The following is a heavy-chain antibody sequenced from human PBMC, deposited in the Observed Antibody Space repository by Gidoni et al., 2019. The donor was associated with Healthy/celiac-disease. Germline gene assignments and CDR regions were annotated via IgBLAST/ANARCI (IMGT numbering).Heavy chain of an antibody. Sequence: EVQLVESGGGLVHPGRSLSFSCTASGFTFGDYSISWFRQAPGKGLEWVGFIRSKADGGTTEDAASVKGRFTISRDDSKSIAYLQMNSLKTEDTAVYYCTSIWDYNGYCSGGSCFRDYWGQGTLVTVSS. CDR2: IRSKADGGTT. D-gene: IGHD2-15*01. CDR1: GFTFGDYS. CDR3: TSIWDYNGYCSGGSCFRDY. V-gene: IGHV3-49*03. J-gene: IGHJ4*02.